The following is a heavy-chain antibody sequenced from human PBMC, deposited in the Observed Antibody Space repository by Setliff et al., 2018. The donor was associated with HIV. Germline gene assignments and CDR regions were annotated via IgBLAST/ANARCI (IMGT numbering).Heavy chain of an antibody. V-gene: IGHV1-8*01. CDR3: ARDLRIPYYGMDV. J-gene: IGHJ6*02. CDR2: MNPNSGNT. Sequence: ASVKVSCKASGYTFASYDISWVRQATGQGPEWMGWMNPNSGNTGYAQQFHGRVTMTRNPYISTAYMELNRLSSEDTAVYYRARDLRIPYYGMDVWGQGTTVTVSS. D-gene: IGHD2-21*01. CDR1: GYTFASYD.